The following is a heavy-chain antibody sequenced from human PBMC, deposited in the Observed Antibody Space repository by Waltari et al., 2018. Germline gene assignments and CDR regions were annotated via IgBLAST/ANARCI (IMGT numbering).Heavy chain of an antibody. CDR1: GGSISSYY. CDR2: IYYSGST. V-gene: IGHV4-59*01. J-gene: IGHJ4*02. CDR3: ASILVGATWGPFDY. D-gene: IGHD1-26*01. Sequence: QVQLQESGPGLVKPSETLSLTCTVSGGSISSYYWSWIRQPPGKGMEWIGYIYYSGSTNYNPSRKSRVTISVDTSKNQFSLKLSSVTAADTAVYYCASILVGATWGPFDYWGQGTLVTVSS.